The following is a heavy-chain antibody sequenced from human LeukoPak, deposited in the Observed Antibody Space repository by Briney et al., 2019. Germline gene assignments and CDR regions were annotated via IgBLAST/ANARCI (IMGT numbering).Heavy chain of an antibody. CDR1: NGSISGYY. D-gene: IGHD3-10*01. J-gene: IGHJ4*02. Sequence: PSVTLSLTCTVSNGSISGYYWSWIRQPPGKGLEWIGYIYYSGSTNYNPSLQSRVTISLDTSKNQFSVSLSSVTAADTGVYYCARASGSGSYYGIDYWGQGTLGTVSS. CDR2: IYYSGST. V-gene: IGHV4-59*01. CDR3: ARASGSGSYYGIDY.